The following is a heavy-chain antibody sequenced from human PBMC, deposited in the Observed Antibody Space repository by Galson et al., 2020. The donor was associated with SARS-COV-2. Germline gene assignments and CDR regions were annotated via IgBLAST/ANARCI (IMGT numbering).Heavy chain of an antibody. CDR2: IYYSGST. J-gene: IGHJ5*02. CDR3: ARTGFLEWLSSRTGWFDP. CDR1: GGSVSSGSYY. Sequence: SETLSLTCTVSGGSVSSGSYYWSWIRQPPGKGLEWIGYIYYSGSTNYNPSLKSRVTISVDTSKNQFSLKLSSVTAADTAVYYCARTGFLEWLSSRTGWFDPWGQGTLVTVSS. V-gene: IGHV4-61*01. D-gene: IGHD3-3*01.